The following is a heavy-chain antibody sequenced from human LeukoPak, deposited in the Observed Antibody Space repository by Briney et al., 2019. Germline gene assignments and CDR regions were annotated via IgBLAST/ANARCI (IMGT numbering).Heavy chain of an antibody. CDR1: GYTFTGYY. D-gene: IGHD6-19*01. J-gene: IGHJ4*02. V-gene: IGHV1-2*02. Sequence: ASVKVSCKASGYTFTGYYMHWVRQAPGQGLEWMGWINPNSGGTNYAQKFQGRVTMTRDTSISTAYMELSRLRSDDTAVYYCAKDSSGSYYFDYCGQGTLVTVSS. CDR2: INPNSGGT. CDR3: AKDSSGSYYFDY.